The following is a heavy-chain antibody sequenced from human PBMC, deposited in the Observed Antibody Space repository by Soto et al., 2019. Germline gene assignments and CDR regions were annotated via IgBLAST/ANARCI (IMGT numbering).Heavy chain of an antibody. J-gene: IGHJ1*01. Sequence: SSETLSLTCAVSGGSISSGGYSWSWIRQPPGKGLEWIGYIYHSGSTYYNPSLKSRVTISVDRSKNQFSLKLSSVTAADTAVYYCAIYDSSGSRGFQHWGQGTLVTVSS. CDR3: AIYDSSGSRGFQH. V-gene: IGHV4-30-2*01. CDR1: GGSISSGGYS. CDR2: IYHSGST. D-gene: IGHD3-22*01.